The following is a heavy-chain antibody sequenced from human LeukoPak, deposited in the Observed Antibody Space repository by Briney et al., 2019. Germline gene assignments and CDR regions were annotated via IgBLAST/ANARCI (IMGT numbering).Heavy chain of an antibody. CDR1: GFTFSSYS. V-gene: IGHV3-48*01. CDR3: AKGGARSIAVAGHSLYNWFDP. J-gene: IGHJ5*02. D-gene: IGHD6-19*01. CDR2: ISSSSSTI. Sequence: GGSLRLSCAASGFTFSSYSMNWVRQAPGKGLEWVSYISSSSSTIYYADSVKGRLTISRDNSKNTLYLQMNSLRAEDTAVYYCAKGGARSIAVAGHSLYNWFDPWGQGTLVTVSS.